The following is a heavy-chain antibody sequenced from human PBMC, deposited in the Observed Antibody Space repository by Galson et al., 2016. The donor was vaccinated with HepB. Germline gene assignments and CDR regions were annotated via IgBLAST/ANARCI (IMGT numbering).Heavy chain of an antibody. D-gene: IGHD3-10*01. J-gene: IGHJ4*02. CDR3: ARHRAGVYYFDY. CDR1: EYRFSSHW. V-gene: IGHV5-51*01. Sequence: QSGAEVKKPGESLKISCKASEYRFSSHWIGWVRQMPGKGLELVGLIYPGDSDTRYSPSFQGHVSISADKSISTAYLQWNSLKTSDTAVYYCARHRAGVYYFDYWGQGTLVTVSS. CDR2: IYPGDSDT.